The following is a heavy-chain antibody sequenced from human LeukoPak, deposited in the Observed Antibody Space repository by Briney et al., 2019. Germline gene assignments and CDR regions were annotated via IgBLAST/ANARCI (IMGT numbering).Heavy chain of an antibody. CDR2: INHSGST. D-gene: IGHD3-10*01. V-gene: IGHV4-34*01. Sequence: PSETLSLTCTVSGGSISSYYWSWIRQPPGKGLEWIGEINHSGSTNYNPSLKSRVTISVDTSKNQFSLKLSSVTAADTAVYYCASSYYYGSGSYYTIDYWGQGTLVTVSS. J-gene: IGHJ4*02. CDR1: GGSISSYY. CDR3: ASSYYYGSGSYYTIDY.